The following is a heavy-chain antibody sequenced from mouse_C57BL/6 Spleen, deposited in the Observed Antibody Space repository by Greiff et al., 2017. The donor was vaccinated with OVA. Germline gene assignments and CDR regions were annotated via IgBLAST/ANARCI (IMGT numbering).Heavy chain of an antibody. CDR3: ARHEDGYDYDATAWFAY. V-gene: IGHV1-62-2*01. D-gene: IGHD2-4*01. J-gene: IGHJ3*01. CDR1: GYTFTEYT. Sequence: QVQLQQSGAELVKPGASVKLSCKASGYTFTEYTIHWVKQRSGQGLEWIGWFYPGSGSIKYNEKFKDKATLTADKSSSTVYMELSRLTSEDSAVYFCARHEDGYDYDATAWFAYWGQGTLVTVSA. CDR2: FYPGSGSI.